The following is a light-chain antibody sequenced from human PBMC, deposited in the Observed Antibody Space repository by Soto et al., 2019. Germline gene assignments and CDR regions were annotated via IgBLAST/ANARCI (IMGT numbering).Light chain of an antibody. Sequence: DIVLTQSPGTLSLSPGERATLSCRASRNVSRTYLAWYQQKPGQAPRLLIYGSSNRATGIPDRFSGSGSGADFTLTISRREPEDVAVYYCQQYGSSYTFGQGTKLEI. CDR3: QQYGSSYT. CDR1: RNVSRTY. V-gene: IGKV3-20*01. J-gene: IGKJ2*01. CDR2: GSS.